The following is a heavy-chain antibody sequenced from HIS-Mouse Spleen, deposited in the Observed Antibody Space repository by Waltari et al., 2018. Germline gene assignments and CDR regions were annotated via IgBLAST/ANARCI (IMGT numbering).Heavy chain of an antibody. D-gene: IGHD6-19*01. CDR3: ARASVVGSGHFDY. J-gene: IGHJ4*02. CDR1: GVTFGSYA. CDR2: ISYDGSNK. V-gene: IGHV3-30-3*01. Sequence: QVQLVESGGGVVQPGRSLRLSCAASGVTFGSYAMHWVRQAPGKGLEWVAVISYDGSNKYYADSVKGRFTISRDNSKNTLYLQMNSLRAEDTAVYYCARASVVGSGHFDYWGQGTLVTVSS.